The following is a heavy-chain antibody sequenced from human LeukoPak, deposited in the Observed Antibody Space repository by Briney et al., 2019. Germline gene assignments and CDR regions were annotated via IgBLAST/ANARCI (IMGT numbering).Heavy chain of an antibody. V-gene: IGHV3-21*01. Sequence: KTGGSLRLSCAASGFTFSSYSMNWVRQAPGKGLEWVSSISSSSSYIYYADSVKGRFTISRDNAKNSLYLQMNSLRAEDTAVYYCAIGRGSWYLFDYWGQGTLVTVSS. CDR3: AIGRGSWYLFDY. J-gene: IGHJ4*02. D-gene: IGHD6-13*01. CDR2: ISSSSSYI. CDR1: GFTFSSYS.